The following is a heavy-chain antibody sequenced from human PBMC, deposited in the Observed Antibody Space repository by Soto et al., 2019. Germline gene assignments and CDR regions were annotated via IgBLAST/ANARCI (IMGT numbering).Heavy chain of an antibody. CDR1: GGSVSTNGYY. V-gene: IGHV4-61*08. CDR2: IYHSGNT. CDR3: QRKWPMSHCTHCVCYWVDP. Sequence: TSETLSLTCTVSGGSVSTNGYYWSRVRQPPGKVLEWIGYIYHSGNTNYNPSLKSRVTLTVDTSKNQFSLNPTFATPSHTAVYYRQRKWPMSHCTHCVCYWVDPWVQGTLVNVS. J-gene: IGHJ5*02. D-gene: IGHD2-8*01.